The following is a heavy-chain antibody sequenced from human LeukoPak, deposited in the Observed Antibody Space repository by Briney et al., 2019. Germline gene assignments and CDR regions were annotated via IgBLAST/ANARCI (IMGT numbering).Heavy chain of an antibody. Sequence: GGSLRLSCAASLCTFSDYYMSWIRQAPGKGLEWVSYISSSGSTIYYADSVKGRFTISRDNAKNSLSLQMNSLRAEDTAVYYCARDTQWLVPGDWFDPWGQGTLVTV. CDR2: ISSSGSTI. CDR1: LCTFSDYY. J-gene: IGHJ5*02. V-gene: IGHV3-11*04. D-gene: IGHD6-19*01. CDR3: ARDTQWLVPGDWFDP.